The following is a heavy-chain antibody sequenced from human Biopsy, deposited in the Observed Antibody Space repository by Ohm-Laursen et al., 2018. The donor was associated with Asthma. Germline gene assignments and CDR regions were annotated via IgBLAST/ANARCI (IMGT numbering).Heavy chain of an antibody. J-gene: IGHJ4*02. CDR1: GYTFTSKY. CDR2: INPSGGST. D-gene: IGHD1-26*01. V-gene: IGHV1-46*01. Sequence: ATVKISCKACGYTFTSKYMHWVRQPPGQGLEWMGIINPSGGSTSYAQKVQGRVTMTRETSTSTVYMKLSSLRSEDTAVYYCARAGALIVGATMGYWGQGTLVTVSS. CDR3: ARAGALIVGATMGY.